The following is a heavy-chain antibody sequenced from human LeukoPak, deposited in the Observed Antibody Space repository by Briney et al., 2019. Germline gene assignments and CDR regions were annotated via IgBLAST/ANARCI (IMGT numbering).Heavy chain of an antibody. J-gene: IGHJ5*02. Sequence: GGSLRLSCVASGFTFSSYWMHWVRQAPGKGLVWVSRINTDGSSTSYADSVKGRFTISRDNAKNTLYLQMNSLRAEDTAVYYCARVGTQYCSSTSCYLNWFDPWGQGTLVTVSS. V-gene: IGHV3-74*01. CDR2: INTDGSST. CDR3: ARVGTQYCSSTSCYLNWFDP. CDR1: GFTFSSYW. D-gene: IGHD2-2*01.